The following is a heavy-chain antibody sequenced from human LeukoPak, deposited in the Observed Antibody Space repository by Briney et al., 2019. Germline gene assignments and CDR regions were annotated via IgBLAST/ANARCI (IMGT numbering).Heavy chain of an antibody. CDR2: TYYRSKWYN. V-gene: IGHV6-1*01. J-gene: IGHJ5*01. CDR1: GDSVSSNSAA. Sequence: SQTLSLTCVISGDSVSSNSAAWNWIRQSPSRGLEWLGRTYYRSKWYNDYALSVRGRITINPDTSKNHFSLHLNSVAPEDTAVYYCARDPSYYDTPFWFDSWGQGTLVTVSS. D-gene: IGHD3-9*01. CDR3: ARDPSYYDTPFWFDS.